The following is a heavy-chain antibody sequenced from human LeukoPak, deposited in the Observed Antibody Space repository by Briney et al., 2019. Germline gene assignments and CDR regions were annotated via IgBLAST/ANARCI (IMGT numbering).Heavy chain of an antibody. J-gene: IGHJ4*02. CDR1: GGSISSGGYY. CDR3: ARVDSGSYPIDY. Sequence: PSQTLSLTCTVSGGSISSGGYYWSWIRQHPGKGLEWIGYIYYSGRTYYNPSPKSRVTISVDTSKNQFSLKLSSVTAADTAVYYCARVDSGSYPIDYWGQGTLVTISS. D-gene: IGHD1-26*01. CDR2: IYYSGRT. V-gene: IGHV4-31*03.